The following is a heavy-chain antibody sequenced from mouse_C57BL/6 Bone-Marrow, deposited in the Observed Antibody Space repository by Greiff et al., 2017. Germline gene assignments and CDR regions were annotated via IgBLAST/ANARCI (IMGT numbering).Heavy chain of an antibody. D-gene: IGHD1-1*01. CDR1: GYTFTSYG. V-gene: IGHV1-81*01. J-gene: IGHJ4*01. CDR2: IYPRSGNT. Sequence: QVQLKESGAELARPGASVKLSCKASGYTFTSYGISWVNQRTGQGLEWIGEIYPRSGNTYYNEKFKGKATLTADKSSSTAYMELRSLTAEDSAVSFCARGLYGSPYYYAMDYWGQGTSVTVSS. CDR3: ARGLYGSPYYYAMDY.